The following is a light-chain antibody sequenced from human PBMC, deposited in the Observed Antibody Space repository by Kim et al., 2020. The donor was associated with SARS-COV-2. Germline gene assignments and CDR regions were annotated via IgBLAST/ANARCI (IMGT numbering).Light chain of an antibody. CDR1: QSVNND. CDR3: QQHNSRPLT. CDR2: GAS. V-gene: IGKV3-15*01. J-gene: IGKJ5*01. Sequence: VSQGERATVSCRASQSVNNDLAWYQQKPGQAPRLLIYGASSRATGIPARFSGSGSGTEFTLTISSLQSEDSAVYYCQQHNSRPLTFGQGTRLEIK.